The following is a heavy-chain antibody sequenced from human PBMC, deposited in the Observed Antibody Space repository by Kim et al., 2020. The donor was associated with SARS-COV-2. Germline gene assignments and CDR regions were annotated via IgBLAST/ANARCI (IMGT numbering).Heavy chain of an antibody. J-gene: IGHJ5*02. D-gene: IGHD3-10*01. CDR1: GGSVSSGSYY. CDR3: ARGATMVQGVIHWFDL. V-gene: IGHV4-61*01. CDR2: IYYSGST. Sequence: SETLSLTCTVSGGSVSSGSYYWSWIRQPPGKGLEWIGYIYYSGSTNYNPSLKSRVTISVDTSKNQFSLKLRSVTAADTSVYSCARGATMVQGVIHWFDL.